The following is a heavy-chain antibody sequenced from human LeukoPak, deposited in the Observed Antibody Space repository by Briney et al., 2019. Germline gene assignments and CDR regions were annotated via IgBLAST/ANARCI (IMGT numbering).Heavy chain of an antibody. CDR3: ARELRTFDS. J-gene: IGHJ4*02. D-gene: IGHD3-16*01. Sequence: GGSLRLSCAAPGFAFSSYGMHWVRQAPGKGLEWVAFIWYDGINKYYADSVKGRFTISRDNAKNSLYLHMTDLRAEDTAVYYCARELRTFDSWGQGTLVTVSS. CDR1: GFAFSSYG. CDR2: IWYDGINK. V-gene: IGHV3-33*01.